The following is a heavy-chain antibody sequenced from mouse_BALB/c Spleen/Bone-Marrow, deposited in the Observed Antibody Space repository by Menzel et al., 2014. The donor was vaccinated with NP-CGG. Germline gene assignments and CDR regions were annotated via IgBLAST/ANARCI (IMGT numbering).Heavy chain of an antibody. CDR1: GYTFTSYW. D-gene: IGHD1-1*01. Sequence: LVESGAELVRPGASVKLSCRATGYTFTSYWINWVKQRPGQGLEWIGNIYPSDSYTNYNQRFKDKATLTVDKSSSTAYMQLSSPTSGDSAVYYCTRYGNSHYYAMDYWGQGTSVTVSS. J-gene: IGHJ4*01. V-gene: IGHV1-69*02. CDR2: IYPSDSYT. CDR3: TRYGNSHYYAMDY.